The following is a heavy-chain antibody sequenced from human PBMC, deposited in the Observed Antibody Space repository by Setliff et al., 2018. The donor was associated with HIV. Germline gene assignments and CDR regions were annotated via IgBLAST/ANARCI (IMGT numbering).Heavy chain of an antibody. CDR3: ARGRVTLNGVAAGHHYMDV. Sequence: PSETLSLTCTVSGGFIGTYYWSWIRQSPGKGLDWSGSVYYTGSTNYNPSLESRVTMSVDTSKNQFSLRLMSLTAADTAIYYCARGRVTLNGVAAGHHYMDVWGKGNTVTVSS. D-gene: IGHD3-3*01. J-gene: IGHJ6*03. CDR2: VYYTGST. CDR1: GGFIGTYY. V-gene: IGHV4-59*13.